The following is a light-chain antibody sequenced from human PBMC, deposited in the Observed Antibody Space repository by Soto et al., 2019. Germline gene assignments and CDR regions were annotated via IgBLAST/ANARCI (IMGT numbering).Light chain of an antibody. CDR2: GAS. V-gene: IGKV1-39*01. Sequence: DIHLTQSPSSLSAAVGDRVTITCRASQAILTYLNGFQQKAGKAPEVLIYGASRLRSGVPSRFTGSGSATDFTLTISSLQSEDAGTYFCQQTFSPAVTFGGGTKV. CDR3: QQTFSPAVT. J-gene: IGKJ4*01. CDR1: QAILTY.